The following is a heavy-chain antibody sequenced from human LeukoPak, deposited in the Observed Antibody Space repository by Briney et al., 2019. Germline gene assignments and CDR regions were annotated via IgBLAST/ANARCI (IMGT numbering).Heavy chain of an antibody. CDR2: IHPGDSDT. D-gene: IGHD3-10*01. CDR1: GYSFTSYW. J-gene: IGHJ4*02. V-gene: IGHV5-51*01. CDR3: ARRANYYGSGIYEDC. Sequence: GESLKISCKGSGYSFTSYWIGWVRQMPGKGLEWMGIIHPGDSDTRYSPSFQGQVTISADKSISTAYLQWSSLKASDTAMYYCARRANYYGSGIYEDCWGQGTLVTVSS.